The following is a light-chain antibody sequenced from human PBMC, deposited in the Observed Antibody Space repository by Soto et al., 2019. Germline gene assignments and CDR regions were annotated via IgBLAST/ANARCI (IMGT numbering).Light chain of an antibody. CDR1: SSNIGTKT. J-gene: IGLJ3*02. CDR3: AAWDDSLNGLL. CDR2: SNN. Sequence: QSVLTQPPSASGTPGQRVTISCSGSSSNIGTKTVNWYQQLPGTAPKLVMYSNNQRPSGVADRFSGSKSGTSASLAISGLQSEDEADYYCAAWDDSLNGLLFGGGTKLTVL. V-gene: IGLV1-44*01.